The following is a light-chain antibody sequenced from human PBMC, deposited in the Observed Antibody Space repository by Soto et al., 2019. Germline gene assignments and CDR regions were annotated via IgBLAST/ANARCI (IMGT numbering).Light chain of an antibody. CDR1: QSVSSSS. Sequence: EIVLTQSPGTLSLSPGERVTLSCRASQSVSSSSLAWYQQRPGQAPRLLISGASSRATGILDRFSGSGSGTDFTLTISRLEPEDFAVYYCQQYGNSPLTFGGGTKVEIK. CDR2: GAS. CDR3: QQYGNSPLT. V-gene: IGKV3-20*01. J-gene: IGKJ4*01.